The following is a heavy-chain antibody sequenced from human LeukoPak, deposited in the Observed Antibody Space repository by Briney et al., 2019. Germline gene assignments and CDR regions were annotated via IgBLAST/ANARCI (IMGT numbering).Heavy chain of an antibody. CDR1: GGSISSSSYY. J-gene: IGHJ6*02. D-gene: IGHD3-22*01. Sequence: PSETLSLTCTVSGGSISSSSYYWGWIRQPPGKGLEWIGSIYYSGSTYYNPSLKSRVTISVDTSKNQFSLKLSSVTAADTAVYYCARVPYYYDSSGYNGMDVWGQGTTVTVSS. CDR3: ARVPYYYDSSGYNGMDV. CDR2: IYYSGST. V-gene: IGHV4-39*07.